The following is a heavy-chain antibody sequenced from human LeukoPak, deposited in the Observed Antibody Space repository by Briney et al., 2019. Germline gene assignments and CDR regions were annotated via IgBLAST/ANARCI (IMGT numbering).Heavy chain of an antibody. D-gene: IGHD6-6*01. CDR3: ARKIAGRLSYFDY. V-gene: IGHV3-66*02. Sequence: SGGSLRLSCAASGFTVSNNYMSWVRQAPGKGLEWVSVIYSGMTTYYSDSVKGRFTISRDNSKNTLYLQMNSLRAEDTAVYYCARKIAGRLSYFDYWGQGTLVTVSS. CDR2: IYSGMTT. J-gene: IGHJ4*02. CDR1: GFTVSNNY.